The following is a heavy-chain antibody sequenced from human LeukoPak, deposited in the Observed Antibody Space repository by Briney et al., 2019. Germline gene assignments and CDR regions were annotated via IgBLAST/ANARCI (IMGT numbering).Heavy chain of an antibody. D-gene: IGHD3-16*01. Sequence: SETLSLTCTVSGGSISSSSYYWGWIRQPPGKGLEWIGSIYYSGSTYYNPSLKSRVTISVDTSKNQFSLKLSSGTAADTAVYYCARQPQGGLDYWGQGTLVTVSS. CDR2: IYYSGST. CDR1: GGSISSSSYY. J-gene: IGHJ4*02. CDR3: ARQPQGGLDY. V-gene: IGHV4-39*01.